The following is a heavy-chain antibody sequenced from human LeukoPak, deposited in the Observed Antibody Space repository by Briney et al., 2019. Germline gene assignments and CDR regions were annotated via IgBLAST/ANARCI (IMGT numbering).Heavy chain of an antibody. V-gene: IGHV3-30-3*01. D-gene: IGHD6-6*01. CDR2: ISYDGSNK. CDR1: GFTFGSYA. J-gene: IGHJ4*02. Sequence: GGSLRLSCAASGFTFGSYAMHWVRQAPGKGLEWVAVISYDGSNKYYADSVKGRFTISRDNSKNTLYLQMNSLRAEDTAVYYCAGERRGGQLKVDYWGQGTLVTVSS. CDR3: AGERRGGQLKVDY.